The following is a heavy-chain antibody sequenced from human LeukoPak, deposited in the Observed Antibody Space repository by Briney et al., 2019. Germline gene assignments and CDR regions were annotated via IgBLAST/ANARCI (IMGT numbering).Heavy chain of an antibody. D-gene: IGHD3-3*01. V-gene: IGHV3-53*01. CDR2: IYSGGST. CDR3: ARDLTIFGMSY. Sequence: PGGSLRLSCAASGFTVSSNYMSWVRQAPGKGLEWVSVIYSGGSTYYADSVKGRFTISRDNSKNTLYLQMNSLRAEDTAVYYCARDLTIFGMSYWGQGTLVTVSS. J-gene: IGHJ4*02. CDR1: GFTVSSNY.